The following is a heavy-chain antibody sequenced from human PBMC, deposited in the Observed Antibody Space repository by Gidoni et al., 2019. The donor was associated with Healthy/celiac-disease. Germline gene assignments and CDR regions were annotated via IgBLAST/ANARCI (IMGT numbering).Heavy chain of an antibody. CDR3: AGERRLVGATLFDY. J-gene: IGHJ4*02. V-gene: IGHV4-4*02. CDR2: IYHSGST. Sequence: QVQLPESGPGLVKPSGTLSLTRAVSGGPIRSSNWWSWVRQPPGKGLEWIGEIYHSGSTNYNPSLKSRVTISVDKSKNQFSLKLSSVTAADTAVYYCAGERRLVGATLFDYWGQGTLVTVSS. CDR1: GGPIRSSNW. D-gene: IGHD1-26*01.